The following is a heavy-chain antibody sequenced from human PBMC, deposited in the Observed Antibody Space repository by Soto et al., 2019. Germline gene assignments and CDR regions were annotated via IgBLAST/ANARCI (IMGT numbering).Heavy chain of an antibody. CDR2: ISTSSSTI. V-gene: IGHV3-48*02. CDR3: AREYSSSSGIGLDY. D-gene: IGHD6-6*01. Sequence: EVQLVESGGGLVQPGGSLRLSCAASGFTFSSYSMNWVRQAPGKGLEWVSYISTSSSTIYYADSVKGRFTISRDNAKNSLYLQMNSLRDEDTAVYYCAREYSSSSGIGLDYWGQGTLVTVSS. J-gene: IGHJ4*02. CDR1: GFTFSSYS.